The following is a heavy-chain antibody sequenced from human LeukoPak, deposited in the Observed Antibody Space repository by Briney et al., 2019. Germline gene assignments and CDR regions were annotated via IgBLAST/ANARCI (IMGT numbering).Heavy chain of an antibody. CDR2: IYYSGST. J-gene: IGHJ3*02. Sequence: PSETLSLTCTVSGGSISSYYWSWIRQPPGKGLEWIGYIYYSGSTNYNPSLKSRVTISVDRSKNQFSLKLSSVTAADTAVYYCARASYDSSGPGAFDIWGQGTMVTVSS. CDR1: GGSISSYY. CDR3: ARASYDSSGPGAFDI. D-gene: IGHD3-22*01. V-gene: IGHV4-59*12.